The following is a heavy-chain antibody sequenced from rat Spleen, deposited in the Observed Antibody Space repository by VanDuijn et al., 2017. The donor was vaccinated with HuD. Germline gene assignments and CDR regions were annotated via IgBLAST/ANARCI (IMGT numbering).Heavy chain of an antibody. V-gene: IGHV5-17*01. CDR2: INPDGSST. D-gene: IGHD1-4*01. CDR1: GFTFSDYA. J-gene: IGHJ3*01. CDR3: ATAGTRVSRFAY. Sequence: EVQLVESGGGLVQPGRSLKFSCAASGFTFSDYAMAWVRQAPGKGLEWVATINPDGSSTYYSDTVKGRFVISKDNAKNTGYLQMDSLRSEDTATYYCATAGTRVSRFAYWGQGTLVTVSS.